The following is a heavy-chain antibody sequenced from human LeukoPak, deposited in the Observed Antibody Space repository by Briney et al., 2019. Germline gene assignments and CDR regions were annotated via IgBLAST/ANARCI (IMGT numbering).Heavy chain of an antibody. CDR1: GGSSSGYY. CDR3: ARVVGSRYGDYPLFDH. CDR2: INHSGST. D-gene: IGHD4-17*01. V-gene: IGHV4-34*01. J-gene: IGHJ4*02. Sequence: KPSQTLSPTYPAHGGSSSGYYSSWIRQPPAKRLQSLGEINHSGSTNYNPSLKSRVTISVDTSKNQFSLKLSSVTAADTAVYYCARVVGSRYGDYPLFDHWGQGTLVTVSS.